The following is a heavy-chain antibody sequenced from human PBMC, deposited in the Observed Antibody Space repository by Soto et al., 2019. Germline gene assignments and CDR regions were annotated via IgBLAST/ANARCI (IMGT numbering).Heavy chain of an antibody. J-gene: IGHJ4*02. CDR2: IWYDGSNK. D-gene: IGHD1-26*01. CDR3: ARSGLVGATFQYYFDY. V-gene: IGHV3-33*01. CDR1: GFTFSSYG. Sequence: QVQLVESGGGVVQPGRSLRLSCAASGFTFSSYGMHWVRQAPGKGLEWVAVIWYDGSNKYYADSVKGRFTISRDNSKNTLYLQMNSLRVEDTAVYYCARSGLVGATFQYYFDYWGQGPLVTVSS.